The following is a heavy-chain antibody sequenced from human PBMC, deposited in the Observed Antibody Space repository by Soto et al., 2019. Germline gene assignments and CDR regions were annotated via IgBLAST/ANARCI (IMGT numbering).Heavy chain of an antibody. CDR1: GGSVSNKTYY. Sequence: SETLSLTCSVSGGSVSNKTYYWSWIRQPPGKRLEWIGYVYYSGTTNYNPSLKSRVTISVDLSKNQFSLRLSSVTTADTALYYCARTTAVPNTLRSRYFFDYWGQGTLVAVSS. CDR2: VYYSGTT. V-gene: IGHV4-61*01. J-gene: IGHJ4*02. D-gene: IGHD4-17*01. CDR3: ARTTAVPNTLRSRYFFDY.